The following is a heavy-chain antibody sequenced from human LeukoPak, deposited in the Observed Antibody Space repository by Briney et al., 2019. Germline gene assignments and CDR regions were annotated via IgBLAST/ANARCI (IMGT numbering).Heavy chain of an antibody. CDR3: ARGHMLTGYYNFAWFDP. V-gene: IGHV3-13*01. J-gene: IGHJ5*02. D-gene: IGHD3-9*01. Sequence: PGGSLRLSCAASGFTFSSYDMHWVRHPTGKGLEWVSAIGTAGDTYYSHSVKGRFTISRENAKTSLYLHMNSLSAGDTAVYFCARGHMLTGYYNFAWFDPWGQGTLVTVSS. CDR2: IGTAGDT. CDR1: GFTFSSYD.